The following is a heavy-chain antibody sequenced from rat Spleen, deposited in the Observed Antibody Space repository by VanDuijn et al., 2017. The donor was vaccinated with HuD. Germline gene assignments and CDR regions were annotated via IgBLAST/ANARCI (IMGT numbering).Heavy chain of an antibody. CDR3: TRGTYFRH. V-gene: IGHV5-22*01. Sequence: EVQLVESDGGLVQPGRSLKLSCAASGFIFTNYGMAWVRQAPTKGLEWLASISYEGSGTYYGDSVKGRFTISRDIAKSTLYLQMNDLRSEDTATYYCTRGTYFRHWGQGVMVTVSS. D-gene: IGHD4-6*01. J-gene: IGHJ2*01. CDR1: GFIFTNYG. CDR2: ISYEGSGT.